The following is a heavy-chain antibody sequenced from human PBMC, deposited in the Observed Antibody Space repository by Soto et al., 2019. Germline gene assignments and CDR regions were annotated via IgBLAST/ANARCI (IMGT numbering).Heavy chain of an antibody. CDR2: IYFSGST. CDR3: ARSPHIQLWSYPSDY. D-gene: IGHD5-18*01. CDR1: GGSISSGGYY. Sequence: QVQLQESGPGLVKPSQTLSLTCTVSGGSISSGGYYWSWIRQHPGKGLEWIGYIYFSGSTYYNPSHKSRVTLSVDTSKNQFSLKLSSVTAADTAVYYCARSPHIQLWSYPSDYWGQGTLVTVSS. J-gene: IGHJ4*02. V-gene: IGHV4-31*03.